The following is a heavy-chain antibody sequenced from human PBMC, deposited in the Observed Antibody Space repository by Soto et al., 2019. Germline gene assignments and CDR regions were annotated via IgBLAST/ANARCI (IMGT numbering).Heavy chain of an antibody. D-gene: IGHD4-17*01. Sequence: ASVKVSCKASGGTFSSYAISWVRQAPGQGLEWMGGIIPIFGTANYAQKCQGRVTITADESTSTAYMELSSLRSEDTAVYYCARGTHTVTPRTYYYYGMDVWGQGTTVTVSS. V-gene: IGHV1-69*13. CDR1: GGTFSSYA. CDR3: ARGTHTVTPRTYYYYGMDV. J-gene: IGHJ6*02. CDR2: IIPIFGTA.